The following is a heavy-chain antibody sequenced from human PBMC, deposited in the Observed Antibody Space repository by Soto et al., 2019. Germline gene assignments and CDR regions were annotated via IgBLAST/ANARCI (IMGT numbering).Heavy chain of an antibody. CDR3: AKAVVPGATGHGMEA. CDR2: IIPIFGSA. CDR1: GGTFNNYG. D-gene: IGHD2-2*01. V-gene: IGHV1-69*06. J-gene: IGHJ6*02. Sequence: QVQLVQSGAEVKKPGSSVKVSCKASGGTFNNYGVTWVRQAPGQGLEWIGGIIPIFGSAKYTEMLRGRITITADKSTSTAYMELSSLKSDDTAVYYCAKAVVPGATGHGMEAWGQGTTVTVSS.